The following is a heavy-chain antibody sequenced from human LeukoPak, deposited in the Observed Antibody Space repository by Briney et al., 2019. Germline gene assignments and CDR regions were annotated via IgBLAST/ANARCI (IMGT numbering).Heavy chain of an antibody. CDR2: TSSGGSTI. J-gene: IGHJ3*02. Sequence: PGGCLRLSCAASVFTFSSYEMNWVRQAPGKRLECVSHTSSGGSTIYYAESVKGRFTISRDNAKTSLYLQMNSLRAEDTAVYYCARGEGYQLLDAFDIWGQGTMVTVSS. V-gene: IGHV3-48*03. CDR1: VFTFSSYE. CDR3: ARGEGYQLLDAFDI. D-gene: IGHD2-2*01.